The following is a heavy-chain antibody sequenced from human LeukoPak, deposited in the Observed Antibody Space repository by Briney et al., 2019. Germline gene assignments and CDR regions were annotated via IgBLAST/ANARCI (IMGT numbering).Heavy chain of an antibody. CDR1: GGSISSYY. D-gene: IGHD5-12*01. CDR3: ARVSGYDWESFYDY. Sequence: SETLSLTCTVAGGSISSYYWSWIRQPPGKGLEWIGYIYYSGSTNYNPSLKSRVTISVDTSKNQFSLKLNSVTAADTAVYYCARVSGYDWESFYDYWGQGTLVTVSS. V-gene: IGHV4-59*01. J-gene: IGHJ4*02. CDR2: IYYSGST.